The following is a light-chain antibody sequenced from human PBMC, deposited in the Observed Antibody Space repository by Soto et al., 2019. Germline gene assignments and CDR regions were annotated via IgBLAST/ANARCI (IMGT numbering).Light chain of an antibody. CDR3: MQALQTPFT. V-gene: IGKV2-30*02. Sequence: DVVMTQSPLSLPVTLGQPASISCRSNQSLVHSDGIAYFSWFQQRPGRSPRRLIYKVSNRDSGVPARFSGSGSGTDFALKISRVEAEDVGVYYCMQALQTPFTFGGGTKVDIK. CDR1: QSLVHSDGIAY. J-gene: IGKJ4*01. CDR2: KVS.